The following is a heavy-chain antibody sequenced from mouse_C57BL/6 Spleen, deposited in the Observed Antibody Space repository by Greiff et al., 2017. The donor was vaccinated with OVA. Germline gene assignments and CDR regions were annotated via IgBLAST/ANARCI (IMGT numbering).Heavy chain of an antibody. CDR2: IWSGGST. CDR3: AKKERGYYLYAMDY. CDR1: GFSLTSYG. V-gene: IGHV2-4*01. D-gene: IGHD2-3*01. Sequence: QVQLQQSGPGLVQPSQSLSITCPVSGFSLTSYGVHWVRQPPGKGLEWLGVIWSGGSTDYNAAFISRLSISKDNSKSQVCFKMNSLQADDTAIYYCAKKERGYYLYAMDYWGQGTSVTVSS. J-gene: IGHJ4*01.